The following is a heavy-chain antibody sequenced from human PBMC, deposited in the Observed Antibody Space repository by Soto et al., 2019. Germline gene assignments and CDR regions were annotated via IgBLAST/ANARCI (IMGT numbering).Heavy chain of an antibody. D-gene: IGHD3-22*01. J-gene: IGHJ4*02. V-gene: IGHV1-3*01. CDR2: INAANGDT. CDR1: GYTFTSYP. CDR3: ARDWTHYDSSGPGDY. Sequence: ASVKVSCKASGYTFTSYPMHWVRQAPGQGLEWMGWINAANGDTKYSQKFQGRVTNTRDPSANTAYMELSSLRSEDTAVYYCARDWTHYDSSGPGDYWGQGTLVTVSS.